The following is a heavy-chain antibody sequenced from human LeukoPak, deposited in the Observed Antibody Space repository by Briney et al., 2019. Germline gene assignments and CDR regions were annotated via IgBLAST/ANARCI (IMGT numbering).Heavy chain of an antibody. CDR3: ARSYRGYYYYYMDV. J-gene: IGHJ6*03. CDR2: ISAYNGNT. D-gene: IGHD1-26*01. V-gene: IGHV1-18*01. Sequence: ASVKVSCKSSGYTFTFYGISLVRQAPGQGLEWMGWISAYNGNTNYAQKLQGRVTMTTDTSTSTAYMDLKSLRSDDTAVYYCARSYRGYYYYYMDVWGKGTTVTVSS. CDR1: GYTFTFYG.